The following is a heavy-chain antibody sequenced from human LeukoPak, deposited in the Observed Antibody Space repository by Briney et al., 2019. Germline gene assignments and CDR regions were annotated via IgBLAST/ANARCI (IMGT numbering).Heavy chain of an antibody. Sequence: PSETLSLTCTVSGGSISSSSYYWGWIRQPPGKGLEWIGSIYYSGSTYYNPSLKSRVTISVDTSKNQFSLQLNSVTPEDTAVYYCARDGEGATKNAFDIWGQGTMVTVSS. D-gene: IGHD1-26*01. CDR3: ARDGEGATKNAFDI. V-gene: IGHV4-39*02. CDR2: IYYSGST. CDR1: GGSISSSSYY. J-gene: IGHJ3*02.